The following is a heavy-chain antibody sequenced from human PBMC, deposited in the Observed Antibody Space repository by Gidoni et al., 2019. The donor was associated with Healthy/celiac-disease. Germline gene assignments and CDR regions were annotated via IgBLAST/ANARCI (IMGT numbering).Heavy chain of an antibody. J-gene: IGHJ4*02. CDR2: MRSSGRTI. D-gene: IGHD6-19*01. Sequence: EVQLVEPGGGLVQLGGSLRLSYAASGFTCISSEMNWDRQAPGKGLEWVSYMRSSGRTIYYADSVKGRFTISRDNAKNSLYLQMNSLRAEDTAVYYCALAAGRGDYFDYWGQGTLVTVSS. CDR1: GFTCISSE. V-gene: IGHV3-48*03. CDR3: ALAAGRGDYFDY.